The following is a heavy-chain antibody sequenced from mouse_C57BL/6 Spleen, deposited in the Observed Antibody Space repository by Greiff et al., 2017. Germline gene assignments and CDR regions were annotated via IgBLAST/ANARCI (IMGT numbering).Heavy chain of an antibody. CDR1: GYAFTNYL. CDR3: ARGDYYGSSYGY. Sequence: VQLQQSGAELVRPGTSVKVSCKASGYAFTNYLIEWVKQRPGQGLEWIGVINPGSGGTNYNEKFKGKATLTADKSSSTAYMQLSSLTSEDSAVYCCARGDYYGSSYGYWGQGTTLTVSS. D-gene: IGHD1-1*01. V-gene: IGHV1-54*01. J-gene: IGHJ2*01. CDR2: INPGSGGT.